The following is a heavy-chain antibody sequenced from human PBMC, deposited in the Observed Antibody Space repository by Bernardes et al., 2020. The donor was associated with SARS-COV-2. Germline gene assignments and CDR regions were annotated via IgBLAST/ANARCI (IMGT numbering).Heavy chain of an antibody. CDR3: TRGDWFDP. CDR1: GDTFTNHA. V-gene: IGHV1-3*01. Sequence: ASVKVSCKASGDTFTNHAMHWVRQAPGQGLEWMGWINAGNGNAKYSQKFQGRVIITRDTSASTAYMELRRLTSEDTAVYYCTRGDWFDPWGQGTLVTVSS. J-gene: IGHJ5*02. CDR2: INAGNGNA.